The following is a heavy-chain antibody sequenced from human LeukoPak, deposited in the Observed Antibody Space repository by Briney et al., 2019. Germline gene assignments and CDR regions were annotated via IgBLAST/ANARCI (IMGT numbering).Heavy chain of an antibody. J-gene: IGHJ4*02. D-gene: IGHD2-2*01. CDR3: ARFVLTSTSCFADY. V-gene: IGHV5-51*01. CDR2: NYPSDSDT. Sequence: GESLKISCKGSGYSFTHYWIGWVRQMPGKGLDWMGINYPSDSDTRYSPSFQGQVTISADKSISTAYLQWSSLRASDTAMYYCARFVLTSTSCFADYWGQGTLVTVSS. CDR1: GYSFTHYW.